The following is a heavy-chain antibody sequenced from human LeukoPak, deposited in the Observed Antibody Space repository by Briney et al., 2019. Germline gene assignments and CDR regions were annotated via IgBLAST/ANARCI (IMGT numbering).Heavy chain of an antibody. CDR3: ARGIKYDFWSGFYYYYGMDV. D-gene: IGHD3-3*01. CDR2: INPNSGGT. J-gene: IGHJ6*02. CDR1: GYTFTGYY. Sequence: ASVKVSCKASGYTFTGYYMHWVRQAPGQGLEWMGWINPNSGGTNYAQKFQGRVTMTRGTSISTAYMELSRLRSDDTAVYYCARGIKYDFWSGFYYYYGMDVWGQGTTVTVSS. V-gene: IGHV1-2*02.